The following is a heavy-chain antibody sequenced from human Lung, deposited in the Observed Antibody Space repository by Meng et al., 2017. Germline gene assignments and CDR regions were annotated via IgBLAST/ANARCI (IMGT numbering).Heavy chain of an antibody. J-gene: IGHJ4*02. V-gene: IGHV4-34*01. CDR2: INHSGST. CDR1: GGSFSDYY. D-gene: IGHD4-11*01. Sequence: QVTLQQWGEGELKPYGTLPLTCVVSGGSFSDYYWSWSRQPPGKGLEWIGEINHSGSTNYTPSLESRATISVDTSQNNLSLKLSSVTAADSAVYYCARGPTTMAHDFDYWGQGTLVTVSS. CDR3: ARGPTTMAHDFDY.